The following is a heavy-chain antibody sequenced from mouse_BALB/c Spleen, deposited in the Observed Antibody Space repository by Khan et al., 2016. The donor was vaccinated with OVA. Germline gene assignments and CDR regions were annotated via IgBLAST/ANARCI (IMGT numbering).Heavy chain of an antibody. J-gene: IGHJ2*01. CDR3: TRDRMDY. CDR1: GYTFTTYW. CDR2: INPTSGYT. V-gene: IGHV1-7*01. Sequence: QVQLKESGAELAKPGASVKMSCKASGYTFTTYWMHWVKQRPGQGLEWIGYINPTSGYTDYNGKFKDRATLSADKSSSTAYMQLSSLTSEDSAVYYCTRDRMDYWGQGTTLTVSS.